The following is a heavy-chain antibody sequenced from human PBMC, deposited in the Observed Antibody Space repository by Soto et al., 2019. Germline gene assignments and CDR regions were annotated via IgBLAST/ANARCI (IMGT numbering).Heavy chain of an antibody. D-gene: IGHD2-2*01. J-gene: IGHJ4*02. CDR3: ARDHFLVHSTASFDY. V-gene: IGHV1-18*01. Sequence: ASVKVSCKASGYSFTTYGISWVRQAPGQGLEWMGWISAYNGNTNYAQNLQGRVTMTTDTSTTTAYMELRSLRADDTAVYYCARDHFLVHSTASFDYWGQGTLVPAPQ. CDR2: ISAYNGNT. CDR1: GYSFTTYG.